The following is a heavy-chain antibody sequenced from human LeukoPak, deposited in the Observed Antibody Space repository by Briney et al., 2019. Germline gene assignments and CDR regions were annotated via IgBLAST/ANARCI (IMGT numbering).Heavy chain of an antibody. V-gene: IGHV1-2*06. CDR1: GYTFTGYY. CDR2: INPSSGDT. Sequence: ASVKVSCKASGYTFTGYYLHWVRQAPGQGLEWMGRINPSSGDTNHAQKFQDRVTLTRDTSISTVYMELTGLRSNDTAVYYCARVGLGVSSGCWGQGTLVTVSS. D-gene: IGHD3-22*01. CDR3: ARVGLGVSSGC. J-gene: IGHJ4*02.